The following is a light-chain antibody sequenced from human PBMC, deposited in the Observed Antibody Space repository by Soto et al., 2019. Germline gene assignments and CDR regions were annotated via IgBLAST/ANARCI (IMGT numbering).Light chain of an antibody. V-gene: IGKV1-5*01. J-gene: IGKJ1*01. CDR2: DAS. CDR3: QQYNSYWT. Sequence: DIQMTQSPSTLSASLVVRVTITCRASQSISSWLAWYQQKPGKAPKLLIYDASTLESGVPSRFSGSGSGTEFTLTISSLQPDDFATYYCQQYNSYWTFGQGTKVDIK. CDR1: QSISSW.